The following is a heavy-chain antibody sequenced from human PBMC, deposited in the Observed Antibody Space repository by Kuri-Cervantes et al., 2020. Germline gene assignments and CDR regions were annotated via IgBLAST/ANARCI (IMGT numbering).Heavy chain of an antibody. J-gene: IGHJ5*02. CDR2: INGRGLIT. CDR3: VKGVNDYSDYQKWFDP. V-gene: IGHV3-23*01. D-gene: IGHD4/OR15-4a*01. CDR1: GFTFSSYW. Sequence: GESLKISCAASGFTFSSYWMSWVRQAPGKGLEWVSVINGRGLITYYADSVKGRLTISRDNSKNTLYLQMNSLRAGDTAVYYCVKGVNDYSDYQKWFDPWGQGTLVTVSS.